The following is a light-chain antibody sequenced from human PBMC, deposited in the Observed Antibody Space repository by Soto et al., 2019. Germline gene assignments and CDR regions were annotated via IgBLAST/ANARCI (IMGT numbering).Light chain of an antibody. V-gene: IGLV2-14*01. Sequence: QSVLTQPASVSGSPGQSITISCTGTSSDVAYYNFVSWYQQHPGKAPQLLIYEVSSRPSGVSDRFSGSKSGNTASLTISGLQAEDEADYYCSSYTTSSTLVFGGGTQLTVL. CDR1: SSDVAYYNF. CDR2: EVS. CDR3: SSYTTSSTLV. J-gene: IGLJ2*01.